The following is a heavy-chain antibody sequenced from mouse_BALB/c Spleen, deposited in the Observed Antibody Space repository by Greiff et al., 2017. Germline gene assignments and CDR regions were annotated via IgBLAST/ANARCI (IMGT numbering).Heavy chain of an antibody. Sequence: EVKLMESGGGLVKPGGSLKLSCAASGFTFSDYYMYWVRQTPEKRLEWVATISDGGSYTYYPDSVKGRFTISRDNAKNNLYLQMSSLKSEDTAMYYCAREREDRPFAYWGQGTLVTVSA. CDR3: AREREDRPFAY. CDR1: GFTFSDYY. D-gene: IGHD2-14*01. CDR2: ISDGGSYT. J-gene: IGHJ3*01. V-gene: IGHV5-4*02.